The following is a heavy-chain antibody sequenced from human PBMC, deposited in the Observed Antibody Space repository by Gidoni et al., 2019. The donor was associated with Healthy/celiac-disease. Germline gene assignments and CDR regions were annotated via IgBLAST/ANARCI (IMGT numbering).Heavy chain of an antibody. CDR3: AKRSYDFWSGYFTPPRKEYFQH. D-gene: IGHD3-3*01. Sequence: EVQLLESGGGLVQPGGSLRLSCAASGFTFSSYAMSWVRQAPGKGLEWVSAISGSGGSTYYADSVKGRFTISRDNSKNTLYLQMNSLRAEDTAVYYCAKRSYDFWSGYFTPPRKEYFQHWGQGTLVTVSS. J-gene: IGHJ1*01. CDR1: GFTFSSYA. CDR2: ISGSGGST. V-gene: IGHV3-23*01.